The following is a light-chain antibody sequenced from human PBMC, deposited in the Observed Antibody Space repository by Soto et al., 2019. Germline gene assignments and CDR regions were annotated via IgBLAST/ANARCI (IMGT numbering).Light chain of an antibody. CDR2: SAS. CDR3: QQNGSLPIT. Sequence: EIMLTQSPGTLSLSPGERATLSCRASQSLSGGYLAWFQQKPGQTPRLLIYSASNRATDIPDKFSGSGSGTDFTLTISRLEPEDFVVYYCQQNGSLPITFGQGTRLEIQ. V-gene: IGKV3-20*01. CDR1: QSLSGGY. J-gene: IGKJ5*01.